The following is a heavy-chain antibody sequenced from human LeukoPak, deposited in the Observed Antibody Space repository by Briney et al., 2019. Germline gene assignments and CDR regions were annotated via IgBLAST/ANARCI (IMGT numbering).Heavy chain of an antibody. CDR3: ARVPYYYDSSGYADYYAFDI. CDR1: GFTFSRYA. CDR2: ISDSGGST. V-gene: IGHV3-23*01. Sequence: GGSLRLSCAASGFTFSRYAMSWVRQAPGKGLEWVSAISDSGGSTYYADSVKGRFTISRDNSKNSLYLQMNSLRAEDTAVYYCARVPYYYDSSGYADYYAFDIWGQGTMVTVSS. J-gene: IGHJ3*02. D-gene: IGHD3-22*01.